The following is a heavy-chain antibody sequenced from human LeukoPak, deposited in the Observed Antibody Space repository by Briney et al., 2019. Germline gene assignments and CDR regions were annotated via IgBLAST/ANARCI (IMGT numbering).Heavy chain of an antibody. CDR3: AKDRVLAYQDTADSFDM. Sequence: GGSLRLSCAASGFTFDDYAMHWVRQAPGKGLEWVSLISGDGRDAYYGDFVKGRFTISRDNINNSLYPQMNNLRTEDTALYYCAKDRVLAYQDTADSFDMCGQGTVVTVSS. CDR1: GFTFDDYA. D-gene: IGHD2-21*01. CDR2: ISGDGRDA. V-gene: IGHV3-43*02. J-gene: IGHJ3*02.